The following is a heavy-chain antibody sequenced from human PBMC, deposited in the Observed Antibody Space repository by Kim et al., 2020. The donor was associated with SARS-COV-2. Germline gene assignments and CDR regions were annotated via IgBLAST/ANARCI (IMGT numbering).Heavy chain of an antibody. V-gene: IGHV3-74*01. J-gene: IGHJ3*01. CDR3: TRGTDV. CDR2: T. Sequence: TTYADDVKGRFTISRTTAKNTLYRQMSSLRAEDTALYYCTRGTDVWGQGTMVTVSS.